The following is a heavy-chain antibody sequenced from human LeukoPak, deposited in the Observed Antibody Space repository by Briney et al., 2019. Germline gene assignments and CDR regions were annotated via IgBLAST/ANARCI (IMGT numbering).Heavy chain of an antibody. CDR2: ISGSGGST. CDR3: AKTGPNYDILTGYYSSLWFDY. V-gene: IGHV3-23*01. D-gene: IGHD3-9*01. Sequence: QPGGSLRLSCAASGFTFSSYAMSWVRQAPGKGLEWVSAISGSGGSTYYADSVKGRFTISRDNSKNTLYLQMNSLRAEDTAAYYCAKTGPNYDILTGYYSSLWFDYWGQGTLVTISS. CDR1: GFTFSSYA. J-gene: IGHJ4*02.